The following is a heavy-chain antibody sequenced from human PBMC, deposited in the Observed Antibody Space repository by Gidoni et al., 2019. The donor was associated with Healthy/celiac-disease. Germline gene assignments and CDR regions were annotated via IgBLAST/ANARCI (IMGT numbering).Heavy chain of an antibody. CDR1: GYTFTGYY. J-gene: IGHJ4*02. Sequence: QVQLVQSGAEVKKPGASVKVSCKASGYTFTGYYMHWVRQAPGQGLEWMGRNNPNSGGTNYEQKFQGRGTMTRDNSISTAYMGLSRLRSDGTGVYFCARGGGQLVDFDYWGQGTLVTVSS. CDR3: ARGGGQLVDFDY. D-gene: IGHD6-6*01. V-gene: IGHV1-2*05. CDR2: NNPNSGGT.